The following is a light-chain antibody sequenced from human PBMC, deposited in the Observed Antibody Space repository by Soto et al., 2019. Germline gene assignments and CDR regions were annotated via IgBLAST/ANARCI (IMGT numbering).Light chain of an antibody. Sequence: EIVMTQSPATLSVSPGERATLSCRASQSVSSNLAWYQQKPGQAPRLLIYGASTRATGIPARFRGSGSGTEFTLTVSSLQSEDFEVYYCQQYNNWTTITFGQGTRLEIK. CDR2: GAS. CDR3: QQYNNWTTIT. J-gene: IGKJ5*01. V-gene: IGKV3-15*01. CDR1: QSVSSN.